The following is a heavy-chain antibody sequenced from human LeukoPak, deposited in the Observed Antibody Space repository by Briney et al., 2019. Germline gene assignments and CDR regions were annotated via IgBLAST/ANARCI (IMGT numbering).Heavy chain of an antibody. CDR3: VRDSFLPEPRYFDY. CDR1: GFTFSSYS. V-gene: IGHV3-48*02. J-gene: IGHJ4*02. D-gene: IGHD1-14*01. Sequence: PGGSLRLSCAASGFTFSSYSMNWVRQAPGKGLEWVSYISSSSSTIYYADSVKGRFTISRDNAKNSLYLQMNSLRDEDTAEYYCVRDSFLPEPRYFDYWGQGTLVTVSS. CDR2: ISSSSSTI.